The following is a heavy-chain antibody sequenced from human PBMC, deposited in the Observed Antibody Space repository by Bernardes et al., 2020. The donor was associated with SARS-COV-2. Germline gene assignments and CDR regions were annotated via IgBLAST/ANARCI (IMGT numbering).Heavy chain of an antibody. V-gene: IGHV3-53*01. CDR3: AGRKTTSWSHDY. Sequence: GCSLLLSCAASGFTVSNTYMSWVRQAPGQGLEWVSVIYRGGNTYYADSVKGRFTISRDNSKNTLYLQMNSLRAEDTAVYYCAGRKTTSWSHDYWGQGTLVTVSS. CDR1: GFTVSNTY. CDR2: IYRGGNT. D-gene: IGHD2-2*01. J-gene: IGHJ4*02.